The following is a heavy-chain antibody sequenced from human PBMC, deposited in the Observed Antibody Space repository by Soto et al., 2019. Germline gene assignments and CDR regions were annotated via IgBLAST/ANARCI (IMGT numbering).Heavy chain of an antibody. CDR2: INPGDGGT. V-gene: IGHV5-51*01. CDR3: ARARITGGNGYFDH. D-gene: IGHD2-8*02. CDR1: GYRFTSSW. J-gene: IGHJ4*02. Sequence: GGSLKVSCKPSGYRFTSSWLGWVRHMPGKGLEWMGVINPGDGGTSYGPSFQGQFTISSDKSIYTAYLQWSSLRASDSAMYYCARARITGGNGYFDHWGQGSLVTVSS.